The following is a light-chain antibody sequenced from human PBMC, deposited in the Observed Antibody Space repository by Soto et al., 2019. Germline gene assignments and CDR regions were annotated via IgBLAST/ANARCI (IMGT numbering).Light chain of an antibody. J-gene: IGLJ3*02. CDR2: DVS. CDR1: SSDVGGYNY. V-gene: IGLV2-14*03. Sequence: QSALTQPASVSGSPGQSITISCTGTSSDVGGYNYVSWYQQHPGKAPKVMIYDVSKRPSGFSNRFSGSKSGNTASLTISGLQVEDEADYYCSSYTSGSTRVVFGGGTQLTVL. CDR3: SSYTSGSTRVV.